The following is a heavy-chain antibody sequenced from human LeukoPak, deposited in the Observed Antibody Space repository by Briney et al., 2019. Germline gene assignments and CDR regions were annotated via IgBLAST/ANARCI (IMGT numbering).Heavy chain of an antibody. CDR3: ATDPASGGSSLSRYYYYYGMDV. CDR2: FDPGDGET. J-gene: IGHJ6*02. Sequence: GASVKVSCTVSGYTLTVLSMHWVRQAPGKGLEWMGGFDPGDGETIYAEKFQGRVTMTEDTSTDTAYMELSSLRSEDTAVYYCATDPASGGSSLSRYYYYYGMDVWGQGTTVTVSS. V-gene: IGHV1-24*01. D-gene: IGHD2-15*01. CDR1: GYTLTVLS.